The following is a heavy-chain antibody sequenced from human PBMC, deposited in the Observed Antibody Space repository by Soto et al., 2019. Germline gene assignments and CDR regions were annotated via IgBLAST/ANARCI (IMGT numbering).Heavy chain of an antibody. CDR2: INPNSGGT. CDR1: GYTFTGYY. D-gene: IGHD2-21*02. Sequence: QVQLVQSGAEVKKPGASVKVSCKASGYTFTGYYMHWVRQAPGQGLEWMGWINPNSGGTNYAQKFQGWVTMTRDTSISTAYMELSRLRSDDTAVYYCARVSAVYCGGDCYSELDYWGQGTLVTVSS. V-gene: IGHV1-2*04. CDR3: ARVSAVYCGGDCYSELDY. J-gene: IGHJ4*02.